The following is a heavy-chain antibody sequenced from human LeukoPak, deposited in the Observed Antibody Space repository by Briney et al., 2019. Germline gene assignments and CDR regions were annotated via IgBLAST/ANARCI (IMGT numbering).Heavy chain of an antibody. J-gene: IGHJ4*02. V-gene: IGHV3-48*01. Sequence: PGGSLRLSCAASGFTFSSYNMNWVRQAPGKGLEWVSFITSRSDSISYADSVKGRFTISRDNAKNSLYLQMNGLRAEDTAVYYCAMQWPVGGGYYFDYWGQGTLVTVSS. CDR2: ITSRSDSI. D-gene: IGHD6-19*01. CDR3: AMQWPVGGGYYFDY. CDR1: GFTFSSYN.